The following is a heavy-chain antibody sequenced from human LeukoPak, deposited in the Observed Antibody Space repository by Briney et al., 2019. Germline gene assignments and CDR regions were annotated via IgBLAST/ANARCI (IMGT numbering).Heavy chain of an antibody. J-gene: IGHJ4*02. V-gene: IGHV3-53*01. Sequence: GGSLRPSCAASGFTVSSNYMSWVRQAPGKGLEWVSVIYSGGSTYYADSVKGRFTISRDNSKNTLYLQMNSLRAEDTAVYYCAIATTQRGIAAATDYWGQGTLVTVSS. D-gene: IGHD6-13*01. CDR3: AIATTQRGIAAATDY. CDR2: IYSGGST. CDR1: GFTVSSNY.